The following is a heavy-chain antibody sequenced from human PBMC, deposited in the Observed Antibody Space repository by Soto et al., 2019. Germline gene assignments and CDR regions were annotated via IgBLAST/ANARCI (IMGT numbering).Heavy chain of an antibody. D-gene: IGHD4-17*01. J-gene: IGHJ6*02. CDR1: GFTFSSYG. V-gene: IGHV3-30*18. Sequence: GGSLRLSCAASGFTFSSYGMHWFRQAPGKGLEWVAVISYDGSNKYYADSVKGRFTISRDNSKNTLYLQMNSLRAEDTAVYYCAKLTTVTTGYSYYGMDVWGQGTTVTVS. CDR3: AKLTTVTTGYSYYGMDV. CDR2: ISYDGSNK.